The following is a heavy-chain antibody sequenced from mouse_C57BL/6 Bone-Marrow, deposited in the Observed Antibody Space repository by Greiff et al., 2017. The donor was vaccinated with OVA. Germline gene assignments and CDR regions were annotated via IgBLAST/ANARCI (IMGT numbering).Heavy chain of an antibody. Sequence: EVQVVESGGGLVKPGGSLKLSCAASGFTFSDYGMHWVRQAPEKGLEWVAYISSGSSTIYYADTVKGRFTISRDNAKNTLFLQMTSLRSEDTAMYYCARPGVTTVVATTGWYFDVWGTGTTVTVSS. CDR3: ARPGVTTVVATTGWYFDV. J-gene: IGHJ1*03. CDR2: ISSGSSTI. D-gene: IGHD1-1*01. CDR1: GFTFSDYG. V-gene: IGHV5-17*01.